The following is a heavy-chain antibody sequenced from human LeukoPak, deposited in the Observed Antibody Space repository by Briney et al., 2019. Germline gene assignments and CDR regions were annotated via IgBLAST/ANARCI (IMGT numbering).Heavy chain of an antibody. J-gene: IGHJ3*02. CDR3: ARQKCTSTSCLTKNAFDI. V-gene: IGHV4-4*09. CDR2: IYTSGST. Sequence: SETLSLTCTVSSSISGYYWSWIRQPPGKGLEWIGYIYTSGSTNYNPSLESRVTISVDTSKNQFSLDLSSVTAADTAVYYCARQKCTSTSCLTKNAFDIWGQGTMVTVSS. CDR1: SSISGYY. D-gene: IGHD2-2*01.